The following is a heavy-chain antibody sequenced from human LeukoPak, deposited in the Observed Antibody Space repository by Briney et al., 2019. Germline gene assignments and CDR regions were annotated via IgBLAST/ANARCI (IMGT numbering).Heavy chain of an antibody. D-gene: IGHD5-18*01. J-gene: IGHJ5*02. CDR3: ARSPGFVDTASGEWFDP. CDR1: GGSISSGGYY. V-gene: IGHV4-61*08. Sequence: SETLSLTCTVSGGSISSGGYYWNWIRQSPGKGLEWLGYVYNRGTTVYNPSLKSRVTISVDTSRSQFSLNLRSVTSADTAVYYCARSPGFVDTASGEWFDPWGRGVLVTVSS. CDR2: VYNRGTT.